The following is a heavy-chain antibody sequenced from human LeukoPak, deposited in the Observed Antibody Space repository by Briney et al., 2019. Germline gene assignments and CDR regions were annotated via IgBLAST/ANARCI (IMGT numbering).Heavy chain of an antibody. D-gene: IGHD6-6*01. CDR3: ATYSSSWRDY. Sequence: GGSLRLSCAASGFTVSSNYMSWVRQAPGKGLEWVSVIYSGGSTYYADSVKGRFTISRDNSKNTLYLQMKSLRAEDTAVYYCATYSSSWRDYWGQGTLVTVSS. J-gene: IGHJ4*02. V-gene: IGHV3-66*01. CDR1: GFTVSSNY. CDR2: IYSGGST.